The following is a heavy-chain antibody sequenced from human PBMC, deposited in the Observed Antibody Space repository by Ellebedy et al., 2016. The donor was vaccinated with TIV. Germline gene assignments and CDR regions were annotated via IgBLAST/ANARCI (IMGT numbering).Heavy chain of an antibody. D-gene: IGHD3-16*02. J-gene: IGHJ6*02. CDR2: GHHRVGT. CDR3: VRVWGNCGTVSCPPGDSYTRYGLDV. CDR1: GGTSYNYF. Sequence: SETLSLTXTVSGGTSYNYFWAWIRQSPGGHVEWIGEGHHRVGTKYNPSLRGRVSISVDSSNHQISLTVASVTAADSAIYFCVRVWGNCGTVSCPPGDSYTRYGLDVWGQGTTVTVSS. V-gene: IGHV4-34*01.